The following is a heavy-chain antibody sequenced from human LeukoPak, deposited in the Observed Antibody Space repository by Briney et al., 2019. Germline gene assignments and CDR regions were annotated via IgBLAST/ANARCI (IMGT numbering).Heavy chain of an antibody. V-gene: IGHV3-21*01. CDR1: GFTFSSYS. CDR2: ISSSSNYI. Sequence: GGSLRLSCAASGFTFSSYSMNWVRQAPGKGLEWVSSISSSSNYIYYADSVKGRFTISRDNAKNSLYLQMNGLRAEDTAVYYCARDESIAAAGTVYYYYYGMDVWGQGTTVTVSS. J-gene: IGHJ6*02. D-gene: IGHD6-13*01. CDR3: ARDESIAAAGTVYYYYYGMDV.